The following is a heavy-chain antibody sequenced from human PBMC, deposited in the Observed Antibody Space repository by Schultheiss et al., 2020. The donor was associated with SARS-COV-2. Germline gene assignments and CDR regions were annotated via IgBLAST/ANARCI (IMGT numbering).Heavy chain of an antibody. CDR3: ARGWVQLVPNYYGMDV. CDR2: IYYSGST. Sequence: SETLSLTCAVYGGSFSGYYWSWIRQPPGKGLEWIGYIYYSGSTNYNPSLKSRVTISVDTSKNQFSLKLSSVTAADTAVYYCARGWVQLVPNYYGMDVWGQGTTVTVSS. CDR1: GGSFSGYY. D-gene: IGHD6-13*01. V-gene: IGHV4-59*12. J-gene: IGHJ6*02.